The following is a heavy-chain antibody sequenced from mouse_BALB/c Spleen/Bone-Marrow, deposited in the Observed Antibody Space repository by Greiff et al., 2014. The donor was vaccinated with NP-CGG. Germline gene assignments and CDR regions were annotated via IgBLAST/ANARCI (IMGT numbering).Heavy chain of an antibody. Sequence: EVKLQESGPELVKPGASVKISCKASGYTFTDYNMHWVKQSHGKSLEWIGYIYPYNGGTGYNQKFKTKATLTVDNSSSTAYMELRSLTSEDSAVYYCAKKDYDPFFDYWGQGTTLTVSS. CDR2: IYPYNGGT. D-gene: IGHD2-4*01. V-gene: IGHV1S29*02. J-gene: IGHJ2*01. CDR3: AKKDYDPFFDY. CDR1: GYTFTDYN.